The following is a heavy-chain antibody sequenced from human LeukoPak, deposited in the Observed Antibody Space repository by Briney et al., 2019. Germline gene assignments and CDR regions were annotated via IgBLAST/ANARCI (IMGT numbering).Heavy chain of an antibody. Sequence: ASVKVSCKASGYTFTGYYMHWVRQAPGQGLEWMGWINPNSGGTNYAQKFQGRVTMIRDTSISTAYMELSRLRSDDTAVYYCARGAHRGIRYCGGDCYTFDYWGQGTLVTVSS. CDR1: GYTFTGYY. J-gene: IGHJ4*02. CDR2: INPNSGGT. CDR3: ARGAHRGIRYCGGDCYTFDY. D-gene: IGHD2-21*02. V-gene: IGHV1-2*02.